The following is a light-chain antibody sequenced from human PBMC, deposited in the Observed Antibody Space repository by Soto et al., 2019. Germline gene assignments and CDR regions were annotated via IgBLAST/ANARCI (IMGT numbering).Light chain of an antibody. CDR1: QSISTW. V-gene: IGKV1-5*03. J-gene: IGKJ4*01. CDR2: KTS. CDR3: QQYNTYFSLT. Sequence: DILMPQSPSFLSASVGDIVTITCRTSQSISTWVAWYQQKPGKAPKLLLYKTSSLESGVPSRFRGSGSGTEFTLTISGLQPEDFASYYCQQYNTYFSLTFGGGTKVDIK.